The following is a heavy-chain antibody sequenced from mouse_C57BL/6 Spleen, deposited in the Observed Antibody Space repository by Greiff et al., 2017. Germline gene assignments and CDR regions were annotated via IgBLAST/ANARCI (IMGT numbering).Heavy chain of an antibody. CDR2: IYWEADK. J-gene: IGHJ1*03. CDR1: GFSLSTSGMG. CDR3: ARFHYYGSSLGYWYFDV. V-gene: IGHV8-12*01. D-gene: IGHD1-1*01. Sequence: QVTLKVSGPGILQSSQTLSLTCSFSGFSLSTSGMGVSWIRQPSGKGLEWLAHIYWEADKRYNPSLKSRLTISKDTSRNQVFLKITSVDTADTATYYCARFHYYGSSLGYWYFDVWGTGTTVTVAS.